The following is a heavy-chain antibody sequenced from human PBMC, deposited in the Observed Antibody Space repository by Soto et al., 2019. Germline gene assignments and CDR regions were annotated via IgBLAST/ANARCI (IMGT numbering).Heavy chain of an antibody. CDR3: ARTRSGSYL. V-gene: IGHV1-8*01. Sequence: QVQLVQSGAEVKKPGASVKVACRASGYTFTSFDINWLRQATGQGLEWMGRMNPSSGNTDYAQKLQGRVTMTRDTPISPAYMELSSLRSENTAVYYCARTRSGSYLWGQGNLVTVSS. CDR2: MNPSSGNT. J-gene: IGHJ5*02. D-gene: IGHD3-10*01. CDR1: GYTFTSFD.